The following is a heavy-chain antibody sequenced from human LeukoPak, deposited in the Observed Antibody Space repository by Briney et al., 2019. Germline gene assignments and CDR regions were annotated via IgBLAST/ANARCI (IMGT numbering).Heavy chain of an antibody. V-gene: IGHV3-30*14. CDR3: AREGVVAAAVGRYFDL. CDR2: ISYDGSNK. CDR1: GFTFSSYA. Sequence: GSLRLSCAASGFTFSSYAMHWVRQAPGKGLEWVAVISYDGSNKYYADSVKGRFTISRDNSKNTLYLQMNSLRAEDTAVYYCAREGVVAAAVGRYFDLWGRGTLVIVSS. J-gene: IGHJ2*01. D-gene: IGHD6-25*01.